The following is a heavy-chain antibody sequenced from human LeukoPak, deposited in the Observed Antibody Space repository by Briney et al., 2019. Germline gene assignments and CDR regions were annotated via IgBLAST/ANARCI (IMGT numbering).Heavy chain of an antibody. Sequence: ASVKVSRKASGYTFTGYSIHWVRQAPGQGLEWMGWINPNSGGTNRAQKFQGRVTMTRDTSISTAYMELSSLRSEDTAVYYCAREYTVTTGRNYYYYGMDVWGQGTTVTVSS. D-gene: IGHD4-17*01. CDR3: AREYTVTTGRNYYYYGMDV. J-gene: IGHJ6*02. V-gene: IGHV1-2*02. CDR1: GYTFTGYS. CDR2: INPNSGGT.